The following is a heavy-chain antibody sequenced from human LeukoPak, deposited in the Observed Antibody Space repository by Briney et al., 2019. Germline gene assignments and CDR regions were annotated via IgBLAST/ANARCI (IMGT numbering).Heavy chain of an antibody. Sequence: GGSLRLSCAASGFTFSSYGMSWVRQAPGKGLEWVSAISGSGGSTYYADSVKGRFTISRDNSKNTLYLQMNSLRAEDTAVYYCATPHSTYYDYYYYMDVWGKGTTVTVSS. CDR3: ATPHSTYYDYYYYMDV. V-gene: IGHV3-23*01. D-gene: IGHD4-11*01. J-gene: IGHJ6*03. CDR2: ISGSGGST. CDR1: GFTFSSYG.